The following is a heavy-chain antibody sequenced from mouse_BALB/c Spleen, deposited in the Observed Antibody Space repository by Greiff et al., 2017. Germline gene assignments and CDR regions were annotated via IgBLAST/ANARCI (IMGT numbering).Heavy chain of an antibody. Sequence: VKLQESGPGLVAPSQSLSITCTVSGFSLTSYGVHWVRQPPGKGLEWLGVIWAGGSTNYNSALMSRLSISKDNSKSQVFLKMNSLQTDDTAMYYCARDRGTTVEGYFDVWGAGTTVTVSS. J-gene: IGHJ1*01. V-gene: IGHV2-9*02. CDR1: GFSLTSYG. CDR3: ARDRGTTVEGYFDV. CDR2: IWAGGST. D-gene: IGHD1-1*01.